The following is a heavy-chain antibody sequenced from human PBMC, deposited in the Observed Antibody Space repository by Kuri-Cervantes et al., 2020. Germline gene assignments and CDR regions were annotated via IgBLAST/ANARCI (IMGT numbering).Heavy chain of an antibody. V-gene: IGHV3-73*01. J-gene: IGHJ4*02. D-gene: IGHD5-24*01. Sequence: GGSLRLSCAAPGLTFSGSAVHWVRQASGAGLEWVGRIRSKSDNYATSYAASVDGRFTISRDDSKKTAYLQMNSLGTEDTAVYYCTRDGYNPFDYWGQGTLVTVSS. CDR2: IRSKSDNYAT. CDR3: TRDGYNPFDY. CDR1: GLTFSGSA.